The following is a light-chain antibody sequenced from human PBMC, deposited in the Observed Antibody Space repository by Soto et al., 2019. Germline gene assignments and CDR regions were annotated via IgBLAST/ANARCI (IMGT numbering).Light chain of an antibody. CDR3: QQYKDWFSIT. J-gene: IGKJ5*01. CDR2: GAS. CDR1: QSVSSK. V-gene: IGKV3-15*01. Sequence: EIVLTQSPATRSVSPGERATLSCRASQSVSSKLAWYQQRPGQSPRLLIYGASTRATDIPARFSGSGSGTEFTLTISSLQSEDFAVYYCQQYKDWFSITFGQGTRLEIK.